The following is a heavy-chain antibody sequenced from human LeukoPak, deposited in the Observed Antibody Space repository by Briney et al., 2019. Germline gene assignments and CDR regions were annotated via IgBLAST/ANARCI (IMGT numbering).Heavy chain of an antibody. CDR2: INHSGST. CDR3: ARGGSGDIVVVPAANLRWFDP. J-gene: IGHJ5*02. Sequence: SETLSLTCAVYGGPFSGYYWSWIRQPPGKGLEWIGEINHSGSTNYNPSLKSRVTISVDTSKNQFSLKLSSVTAADTAVYYCARGGSGDIVVVPAANLRWFDPWGQGTLVTVSS. CDR1: GGPFSGYY. D-gene: IGHD2-2*01. V-gene: IGHV4-34*01.